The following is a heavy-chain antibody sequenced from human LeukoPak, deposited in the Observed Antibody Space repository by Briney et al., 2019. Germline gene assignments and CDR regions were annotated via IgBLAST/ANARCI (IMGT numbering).Heavy chain of an antibody. J-gene: IGHJ5*02. V-gene: IGHV3-33*01. Sequence: QSGRSLRLSCAASGFTFSNYGMNWVRQAPDKGLEWVTFIQTDGNDKYYADSVKGRFTISRDNSKNTVFLQVNNVRAEDTAVYFCAREDGPTYVGRFVHWGQGTLVTVSS. CDR3: AREDGPTYVGRFVH. D-gene: IGHD1-26*01. CDR1: GFTFSNYG. CDR2: IQTDGNDK.